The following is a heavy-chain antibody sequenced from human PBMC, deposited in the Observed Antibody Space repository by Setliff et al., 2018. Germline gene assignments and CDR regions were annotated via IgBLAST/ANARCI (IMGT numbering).Heavy chain of an antibody. CDR3: ARDNIGPDALDI. V-gene: IGHV4-59*11. CDR2: IHHSGST. J-gene: IGHJ3*02. CDR1: GVSITSHY. Sequence: SETLSLTCTVSGVSITSHYWSRIRQPPGRALEWIGYIHHSGSTNYNPSLKSRVTLSMDTSRNHFSLNLTSLTAADTALYYCARDNIGPDALDIWGQGTMVTVS.